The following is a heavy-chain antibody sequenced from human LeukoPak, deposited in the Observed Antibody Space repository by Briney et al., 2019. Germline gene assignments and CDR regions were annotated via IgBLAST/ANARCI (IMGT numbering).Heavy chain of an antibody. CDR3: ARLKDVLLWFGELYPPDY. CDR2: IYYSGST. D-gene: IGHD3-10*01. J-gene: IGHJ4*02. Sequence: SETLSLTCTVSGGSISSSSYYWGWIRQPPGKGLEWIGSIYYSGSTYYNPSLKSRVTISVDTSKNQFSLKLSSVTAADTAVYYCARLKDVLLWFGELYPPDYWGQGTLVTVS. V-gene: IGHV4-39*01. CDR1: GGSISSSSYY.